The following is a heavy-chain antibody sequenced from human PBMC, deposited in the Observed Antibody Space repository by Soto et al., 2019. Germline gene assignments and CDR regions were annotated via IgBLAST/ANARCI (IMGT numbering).Heavy chain of an antibody. D-gene: IGHD6-13*01. J-gene: IGHJ6*02. CDR1: GGSISSGDYY. Sequence: QVQLQESGPGLVKPSQTLSLTCTVSGGSISSGDYYWSWIRQPPGKGLEWIGYIYYSGSPYYNPSLKIRVTISVDTSKNQFSLKLSSVTAADTAVYYCARDLEGKGYYYGMDVWGQGTTVTVSS. CDR2: IYYSGSP. V-gene: IGHV4-30-4*01. CDR3: ARDLEGKGYYYGMDV.